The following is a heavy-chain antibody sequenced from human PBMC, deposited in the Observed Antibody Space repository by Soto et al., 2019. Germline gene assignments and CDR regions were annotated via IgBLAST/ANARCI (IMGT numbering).Heavy chain of an antibody. CDR3: ARSSLSGRYPPLGY. J-gene: IGHJ4*02. V-gene: IGHV1-69*12. CDR1: GGTFSSYA. D-gene: IGHD1-26*01. CDR2: IIPILGSV. Sequence: QVQLVQSGAEVKKPGSSVKVSCKASGGTFSSYAISWVRQAPGQGLEWMGGIIPILGSVNYTQSFQGRVTNSADEYTSTAYMELSSLRSDDTAVYYCARSSLSGRYPPLGYWGQGTLVSVSS.